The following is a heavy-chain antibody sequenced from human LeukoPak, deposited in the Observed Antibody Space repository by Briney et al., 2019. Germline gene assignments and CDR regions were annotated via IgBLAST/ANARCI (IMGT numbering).Heavy chain of an antibody. CDR1: GFTFSSYE. V-gene: IGHV3-48*03. D-gene: IGHD6-19*01. Sequence: GGSLRLSCAASGFTFSSYEMNWVRQAPGKGLEWVSYTSSSGSTIYYADSVKGRFTISGDNAKNSLYLQMNSLRAEDTAVYYCARDLGVAEEEFDIWGQGTMVTVSS. CDR2: TSSSGSTI. J-gene: IGHJ3*02. CDR3: ARDLGVAEEEFDI.